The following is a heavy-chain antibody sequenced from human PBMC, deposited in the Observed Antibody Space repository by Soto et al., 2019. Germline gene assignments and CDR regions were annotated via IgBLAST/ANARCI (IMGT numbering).Heavy chain of an antibody. CDR1: GFTFSSYA. D-gene: IGHD6-13*01. V-gene: IGHV3-23*01. J-gene: IGHJ4*02. CDR3: ASCMAAAGTFDY. Sequence: EVQLLESGGRLVQPGGSLRLSFAASGFTFSSYAMSWVRQAPGKGLEWVSAISGSGGSTYYADSVKGRFTISRDNSKNTLYLQRTSLSAEDTAVYYCASCMAAAGTFDYWGQGTLVTVSS. CDR2: ISGSGGST.